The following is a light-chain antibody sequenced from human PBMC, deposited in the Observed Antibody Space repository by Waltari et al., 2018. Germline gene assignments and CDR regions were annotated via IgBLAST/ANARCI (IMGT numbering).Light chain of an antibody. J-gene: IGKJ4*01. CDR1: QNIGNN. V-gene: IGKV3-11*01. CDR3: QNRRNWPLLT. CDR2: DGS. Sequence: EVVLTQSPATLSLSPGDRATLSCRASQNIGNNLAWYQQKPGQAPRLLMTDGSNRATGVPARFSGSGSGTDFTLTISSLEPEDFAVYYCQNRRNWPLLTFGGGTKVEIK.